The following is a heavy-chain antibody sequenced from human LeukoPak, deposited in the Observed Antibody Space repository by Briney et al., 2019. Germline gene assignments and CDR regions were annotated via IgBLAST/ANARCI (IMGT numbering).Heavy chain of an antibody. CDR2: IKEDGREK. V-gene: IGHV3-7*01. Sequence: GGSLRLSCAASGFTFSSYWMSWVRQAPGKGLEWVANIKEDGREKYYVDSVKGRFTISRYNAKNSLYLQMSSLRAEDTAVYYCARVLRRGGAFDYWGQGTLVTVSS. D-gene: IGHD2-15*01. CDR3: ARVLRRGGAFDY. CDR1: GFTFSSYW. J-gene: IGHJ4*02.